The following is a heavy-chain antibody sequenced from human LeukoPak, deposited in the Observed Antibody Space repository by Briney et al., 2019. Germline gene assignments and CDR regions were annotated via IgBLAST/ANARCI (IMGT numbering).Heavy chain of an antibody. J-gene: IGHJ4*02. Sequence: GGSLRLSCAASGFTFSSYSMNWVRQAPGKGLEWVSYISSSSSTIYYADSAKGRFTISRDNSKNTLYPQMNSLRAEDTAVYYCARTVAGHFDYWGQGALVTVSS. D-gene: IGHD6-19*01. CDR1: GFTFSSYS. CDR3: ARTVAGHFDY. V-gene: IGHV3-48*01. CDR2: ISSSSSTI.